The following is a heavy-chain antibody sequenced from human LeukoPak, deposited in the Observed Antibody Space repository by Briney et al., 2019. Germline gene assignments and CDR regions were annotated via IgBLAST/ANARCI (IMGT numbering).Heavy chain of an antibody. D-gene: IGHD6-13*01. Sequence: PSETESLSCTVSGGSISSYYWSWIRQPPGKGLEWIGYIYYSGSTNYNPSLKSRVTISVDTSKNQFSLKLSSVTAADTAVYYCARPDSSSWYGFYYWGQGTLVTVSS. CDR2: IYYSGST. CDR3: ARPDSSSWYGFYY. CDR1: GGSISSYY. J-gene: IGHJ4*02. V-gene: IGHV4-59*01.